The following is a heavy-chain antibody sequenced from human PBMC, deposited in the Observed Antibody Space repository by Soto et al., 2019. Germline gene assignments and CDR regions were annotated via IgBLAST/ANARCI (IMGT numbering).Heavy chain of an antibody. Sequence: GSLRLSCVGLGXTFSTYYMHWVRQNVGKGLEWVSSIGTEDDTYYLDSGRGRLTISRDYAKNSFYLQMDSLRAGGTAVYYCARAYYDNSGYPLGGMDVWGQGTMATVS. CDR2: IGTEDDT. J-gene: IGHJ6*02. CDR1: GXTFSTYY. V-gene: IGHV3-13*01. CDR3: ARAYYDNSGYPLGGMDV. D-gene: IGHD3-22*01.